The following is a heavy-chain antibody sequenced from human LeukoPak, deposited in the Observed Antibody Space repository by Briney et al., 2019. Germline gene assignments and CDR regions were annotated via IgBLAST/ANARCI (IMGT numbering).Heavy chain of an antibody. CDR2: ISRSGGST. Sequence: GGSLTLSCSASGFTFSRYAMHWVRQAPGKGLEYVSAISRSGGSTYYADSVKGRITISRDNSKDTLYLQMSSLRAEDTTVYYCVKSAGFDWLSPLDAFDIWGQGTMVTVPS. D-gene: IGHD3-9*01. V-gene: IGHV3-64D*06. J-gene: IGHJ3*02. CDR3: VKSAGFDWLSPLDAFDI. CDR1: GFTFSRYA.